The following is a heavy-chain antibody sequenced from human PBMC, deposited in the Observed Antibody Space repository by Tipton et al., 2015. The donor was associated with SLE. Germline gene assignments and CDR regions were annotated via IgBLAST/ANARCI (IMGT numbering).Heavy chain of an antibody. CDR3: GRGRYGSSRYFQH. V-gene: IGHV4-34*09. Sequence: TLSLTCAVYGGSFSVYYWSWLRQPPGKGLEWIGSIHHSGTTHYNPSLKSRVTLAVDTSKNQFSLKLSVVTAADTAVYYCGRGRYGSSRYFQHWGQGTLVTVSS. J-gene: IGHJ1*01. CDR1: GGSFSVYY. CDR2: IHHSGTT. D-gene: IGHD6-13*01.